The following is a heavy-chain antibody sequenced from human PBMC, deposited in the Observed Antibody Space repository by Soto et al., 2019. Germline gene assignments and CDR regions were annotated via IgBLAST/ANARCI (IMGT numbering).Heavy chain of an antibody. CDR1: GGTISSSSYY. Sequence: PSETLSLTCTVPGGTISSSSYYWGWIRQPPGKGLEWIGSIYYTGGTYYNPSLKSRVTISVDTSKNQFSLKLSSVTAADTAVYYCARQSGYCTSTSCYASLMNWFDPWGQGTLVTVSS. D-gene: IGHD2-2*01. CDR2: IYYTGGT. V-gene: IGHV4-39*01. J-gene: IGHJ5*02. CDR3: ARQSGYCTSTSCYASLMNWFDP.